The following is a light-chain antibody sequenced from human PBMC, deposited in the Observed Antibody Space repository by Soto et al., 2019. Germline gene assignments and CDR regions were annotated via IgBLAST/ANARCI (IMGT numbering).Light chain of an antibody. Sequence: DIQMTQSPSTFSASVGDRVTITCRASQSISSWLAWYQQKPGKAPKLLIYDASSLQSGVPSRFSGSGSGTDFTLTISSLQPEDSATYYCQQSDSMPWTFGQGTKVDIK. V-gene: IGKV1-5*01. CDR1: QSISSW. CDR3: QQSDSMPWT. J-gene: IGKJ1*01. CDR2: DAS.